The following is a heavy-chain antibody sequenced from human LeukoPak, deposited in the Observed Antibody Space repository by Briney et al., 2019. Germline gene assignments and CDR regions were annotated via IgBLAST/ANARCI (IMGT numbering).Heavy chain of an antibody. V-gene: IGHV1-2*02. CDR3: AREEPVAATGPDY. J-gene: IGHJ4*02. CDR2: INPNSGGT. D-gene: IGHD6-19*01. Sequence: GASVKVSCKASGYTFTGYYMHWVRQAPGQGLEWMGWINPNSGGTNYAQRFQGRVTMTRDTSISTAYMELSRLGSDDTAVYYCAREEPVAATGPDYWGQGTLVTVSS. CDR1: GYTFTGYY.